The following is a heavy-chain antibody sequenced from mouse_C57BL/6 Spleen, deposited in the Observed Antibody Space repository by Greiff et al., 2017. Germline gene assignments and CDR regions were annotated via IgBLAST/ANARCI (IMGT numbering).Heavy chain of an antibody. V-gene: IGHV1-69*01. CDR2: IDPSDSYT. CDR3: ALYYEEGCAY. CDR1: GYTFTSYW. Sequence: QVQLQQPGAELVMPGASVKLSCKASGYTFTSYWMHWVKQRPGQGLEWIGEIDPSDSYTTYNQKFKGKSTLTVDKSSSTAYMQLSSLTSEDSAVYYCALYYEEGCAYWGQGTLVTVSA. D-gene: IGHD2-4*01. J-gene: IGHJ3*01.